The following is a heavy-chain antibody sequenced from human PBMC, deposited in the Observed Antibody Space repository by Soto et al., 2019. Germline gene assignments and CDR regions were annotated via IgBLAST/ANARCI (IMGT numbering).Heavy chain of an antibody. Sequence: QVQLQQWGAGLLKPSETLSLTCAVYGGSFSGYYWSWIRQPPGKGLEWIGEINHSGSTNYNPSLNRPLTISVDTSKNQSALKLSSVPAEDTAVYYCASLSREFDYWGQGTLVTVSS. CDR2: INHSGST. V-gene: IGHV4-34*01. D-gene: IGHD3-16*02. CDR1: GGSFSGYY. J-gene: IGHJ4*02. CDR3: ASLSREFDY.